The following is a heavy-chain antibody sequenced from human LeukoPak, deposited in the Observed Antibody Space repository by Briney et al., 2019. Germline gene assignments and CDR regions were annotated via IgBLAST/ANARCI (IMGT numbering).Heavy chain of an antibody. D-gene: IGHD2-15*01. CDR3: ARDPLNVVVVAATRRGRAFDI. Sequence: ASVKVSCKASGYTFTSYYMHWVRQAPGQGLEWMGIINPSGGSTSYAQKFQGRVTMTRDTSTSTVYMELSSLRSEDTAVYYCARDPLNVVVVAATRRGRAFDIWGQGTMVTVSS. CDR1: GYTFTSYY. J-gene: IGHJ3*02. V-gene: IGHV1-46*01. CDR2: INPSGGST.